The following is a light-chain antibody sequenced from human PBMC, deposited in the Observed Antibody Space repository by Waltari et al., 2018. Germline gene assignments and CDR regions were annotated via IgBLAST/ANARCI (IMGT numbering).Light chain of an antibody. CDR2: VAS. V-gene: IGKV2-28*01. CDR1: QSLYSNGYNF. Sequence: DIVMIQSPLSLTVTPGEPASISCRSSQSLYSNGYNFLAWYLQKPGQSPQLLIYVASNRASGVPDRFSGSGSGTDFTLKISRVEAEDAGVYYCMQARQSPIIFGQGTRLEIK. CDR3: MQARQSPII. J-gene: IGKJ5*01.